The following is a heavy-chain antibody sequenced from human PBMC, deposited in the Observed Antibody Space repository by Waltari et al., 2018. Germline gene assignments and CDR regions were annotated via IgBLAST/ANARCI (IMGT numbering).Heavy chain of an antibody. V-gene: IGHV3-49*04. J-gene: IGHJ4*02. CDR1: GFTFGDYA. CDR3: TSVYYDFWSGYRRGFDY. D-gene: IGHD3-3*01. CDR2: IRSKAYGGTT. Sequence: EVQLVESGGGLVQPGRSLRLSCTASGFTFGDYAMSWVRQAPGKGREWVGFIRSKAYGGTTEYAASVKGRFTISRDDSKSIAYLQMNSLKTEDTAVYYCTSVYYDFWSGYRRGFDYWGQGTLVTVSS.